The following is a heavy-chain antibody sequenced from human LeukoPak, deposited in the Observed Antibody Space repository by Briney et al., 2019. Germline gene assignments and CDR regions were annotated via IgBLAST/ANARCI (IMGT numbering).Heavy chain of an antibody. CDR2: IYYSGST. J-gene: IGHJ4*02. D-gene: IGHD3-22*01. Sequence: SETLSLTRTVSGGSISSYYWSWIRQPPGKGLEWIGYIYYSGSTNYNPSLKSRVTISVDTSKNQFSLKLSSVTAADTAVYYCASRTYYYDSSGYSEFDYWGQGTLVTVSS. CDR1: GGSISSYY. V-gene: IGHV4-59*08. CDR3: ASRTYYYDSSGYSEFDY.